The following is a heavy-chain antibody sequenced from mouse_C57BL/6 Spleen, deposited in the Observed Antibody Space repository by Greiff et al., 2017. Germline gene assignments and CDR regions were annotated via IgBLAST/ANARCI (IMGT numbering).Heavy chain of an antibody. CDR3: RQLRLRSYYFDY. J-gene: IGHJ2*01. V-gene: IGHV1-18*01. CDR1: GYTFTDYN. CDR2: INPNNGGT. Sequence: VQLQQSGPELVKPGASVKIPCKASGYTFTDYNMDWVKQSHGKSLEWIGDINPNNGGTIYNQKFKGKATLTVDKSSSTAYMELRSLTSEDTAVYYCRQLRLRSYYFDYWGQGTTLTVSS. D-gene: IGHD3-2*02.